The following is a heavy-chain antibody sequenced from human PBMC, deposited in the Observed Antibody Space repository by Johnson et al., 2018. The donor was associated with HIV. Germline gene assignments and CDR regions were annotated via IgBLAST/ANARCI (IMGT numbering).Heavy chain of an antibody. CDR1: GFTFSSYA. CDR3: AKLLVDTIREEHDAFDI. J-gene: IGHJ3*02. Sequence: QVQLVESGGGVVQPGRSLRLSCAASGFTFSSYAIHWVRQAPGKGLEWVAVISYDGSNKYYADSVKGRFTISRDNSKNTLYLQMNSLRAEDTAVYYCAKLLVDTIREEHDAFDIWGQGTMVTVSS. CDR2: ISYDGSNK. D-gene: IGHD5-24*01. V-gene: IGHV3-30-3*01.